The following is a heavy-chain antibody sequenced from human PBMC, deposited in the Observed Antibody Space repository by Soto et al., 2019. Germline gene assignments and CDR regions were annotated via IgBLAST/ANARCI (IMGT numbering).Heavy chain of an antibody. CDR2: IKSDGRST. D-gene: IGHD3-10*01. CDR1: GFTFSNYW. Sequence: GGSLRLSCAASGFTFSNYWMHWVRQGPGKGLVWVSRIKSDGRSTNYADSVKGRFTISRDNAKNTVYLQMNSLRAEDTAVYYCARGGLYGSGSYYKDFRGQGILVTVSS. J-gene: IGHJ4*02. V-gene: IGHV3-74*01. CDR3: ARGGLYGSGSYYKDF.